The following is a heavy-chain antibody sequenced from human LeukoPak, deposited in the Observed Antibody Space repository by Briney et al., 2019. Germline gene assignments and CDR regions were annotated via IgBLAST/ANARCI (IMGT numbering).Heavy chain of an antibody. D-gene: IGHD1-14*01. CDR2: VSSSSSYI. Sequence: GGSLRLSCAASGFAFSDYSMNWVRQAPGKGLEWVSSVSSSSSYIYYADSVKGRFSISRDNAKNSWHLQMNSLRAEDTAVYCCAGSRISEPSGYYYYYMDVWGTGTTVTVSS. V-gene: IGHV3-21*06. CDR1: GFAFSDYS. CDR3: AGSRISEPSGYYYYYMDV. J-gene: IGHJ6*03.